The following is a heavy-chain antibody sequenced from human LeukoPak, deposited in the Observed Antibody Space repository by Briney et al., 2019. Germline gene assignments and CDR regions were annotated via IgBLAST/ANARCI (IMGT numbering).Heavy chain of an antibody. D-gene: IGHD3-10*01. Sequence: PGGSLRLSCAASGFTFSSYNMNWVRLAPGKGLEWVSSISSSSACIYYADSVRGRFTISRDNAKNSLYLQMNSLRAEDTAVYYCARQPAYGGYMDVWGKGTTVTVSS. V-gene: IGHV3-21*01. CDR2: ISSSSACI. CDR1: GFTFSSYN. J-gene: IGHJ6*03. CDR3: ARQPAYGGYMDV.